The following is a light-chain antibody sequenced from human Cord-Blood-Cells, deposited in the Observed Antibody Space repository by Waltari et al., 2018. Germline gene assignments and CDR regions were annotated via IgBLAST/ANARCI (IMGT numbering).Light chain of an antibody. CDR1: QGISNY. J-gene: IGKJ4*01. Sequence: DIPITTSPSPLSASVGAGVTITCRVSQGISNYLAWYQQKPGKVPKLLIYAASTLQSGVPSRFSGSGSGTDFTLTISSLQPEDVATYYCQKYNSAPLTFGGGTKVEIK. V-gene: IGKV1-27*01. CDR2: AAS. CDR3: QKYNSAPLT.